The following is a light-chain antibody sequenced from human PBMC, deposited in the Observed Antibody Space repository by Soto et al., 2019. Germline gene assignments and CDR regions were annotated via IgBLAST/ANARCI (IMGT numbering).Light chain of an antibody. CDR1: SSDVGGYNY. CDR2: DVS. Sequence: QSVLTQPASVSGSPGQSITISCTGTSSDVGGYNYVSWYQHHPGKAPKLMIFDVSNRPSGVSNRFSGSKSGNTASLTFSGLQAEDEADYYCSSYTASSTYVFGTGTKVT. CDR3: SSYTASSTYV. J-gene: IGLJ1*01. V-gene: IGLV2-14*03.